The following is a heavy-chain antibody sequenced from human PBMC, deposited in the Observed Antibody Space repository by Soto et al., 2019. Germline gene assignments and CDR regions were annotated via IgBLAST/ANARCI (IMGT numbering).Heavy chain of an antibody. CDR1: RDTFPRYY. Sequence: ASGKVSCKAPRDTFPRYYINWVRQAPGQGLEWMGVINPHGGSTAYAQKFKGRVTLTRDTSASTVYMEVSSLTSEDTGMYYCARSSGGNFGIIIEGTNSFAPWGQGTLVTVSS. CDR2: INPHGGST. J-gene: IGHJ5*02. CDR3: ARSSGGNFGIIIEGTNSFAP. V-gene: IGHV1-46*01. D-gene: IGHD1-26*01.